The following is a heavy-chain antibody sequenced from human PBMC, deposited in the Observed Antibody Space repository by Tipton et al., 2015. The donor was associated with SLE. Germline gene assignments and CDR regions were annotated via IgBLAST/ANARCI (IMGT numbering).Heavy chain of an antibody. CDR2: IYYSGST. Sequence: LRPSCTVSGGSISSYYWSWIRQPPGKGLEWIGYIYYSGSTNYNPSLKSRVTISVDTSKNQFSLKLSSVTAADTAVYYCARDLRITMVQGAFDIWGQGTMVTVSS. V-gene: IGHV4-59*12. J-gene: IGHJ3*02. D-gene: IGHD3-10*01. CDR3: ARDLRITMVQGAFDI. CDR1: GGSISSYY.